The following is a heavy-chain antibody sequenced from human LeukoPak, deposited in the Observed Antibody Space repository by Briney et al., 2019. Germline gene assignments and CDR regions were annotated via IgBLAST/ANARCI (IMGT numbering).Heavy chain of an antibody. Sequence: ASVKVSCEVSGYTLTELSMHWVRQAPGKGLEWMGGFDPEDGETIYAQKFQGRVTMTEDTSTDTAYMELSSLRSEDTAVYYCATVHTIFGVVHKKSPCFDYWGQGTLVTVSS. CDR3: ATVHTIFGVVHKKSPCFDY. CDR1: GYTLTELS. J-gene: IGHJ4*02. CDR2: FDPEDGET. V-gene: IGHV1-24*01. D-gene: IGHD3-3*01.